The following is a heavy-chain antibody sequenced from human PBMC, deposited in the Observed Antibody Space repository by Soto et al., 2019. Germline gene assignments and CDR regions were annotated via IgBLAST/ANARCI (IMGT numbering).Heavy chain of an antibody. Sequence: ASVKVSCKASGYTFTGYYMHWVRQAPGQGLEWMGIINPNSGSTNYAQKIQGRVTMTRDTPTSTVYMELSSLRSEDTAVYFCGREGTLGYCSSTSCYETYYYYYGMDVWGKGTTVTVSS. CDR1: GYTFTGYY. CDR3: GREGTLGYCSSTSCYETYYYYYGMDV. J-gene: IGHJ6*04. V-gene: IGHV1-46*01. D-gene: IGHD2-2*01. CDR2: INPNSGST.